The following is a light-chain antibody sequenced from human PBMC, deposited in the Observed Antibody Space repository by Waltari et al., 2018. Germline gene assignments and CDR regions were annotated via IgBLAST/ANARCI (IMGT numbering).Light chain of an antibody. CDR2: DVS. CDR3: QQRSTWLA. V-gene: IGKV3-11*01. CDR1: QSVGTY. Sequence: EVVLTQSPATLSLSPGARATLSCRASQSVGTYLGWYQQKPGQAPRLLIYDVSARATGIPDRFSGSGSGTDFTLTISSLEPEDSAVYYCQQRSTWLAFGGGTKVQIK. J-gene: IGKJ4*01.